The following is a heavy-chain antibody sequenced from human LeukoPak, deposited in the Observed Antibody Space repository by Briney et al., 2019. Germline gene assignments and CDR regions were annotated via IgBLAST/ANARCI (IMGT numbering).Heavy chain of an antibody. CDR2: ISPDDRTT. Sequence: GGSLRLSCAASGFTFSKNWLHWVRHAPGQGLVWVSRISPDDRTTSYADSVKGRFTVSRDDAKKTLYLQMNSLRAEDAAVYYCLTIVETTIDGFDIWGQGAMVTVSS. D-gene: IGHD1-26*01. J-gene: IGHJ3*02. CDR3: LTIVETTIDGFDI. CDR1: GFTFSKNW. V-gene: IGHV3-74*01.